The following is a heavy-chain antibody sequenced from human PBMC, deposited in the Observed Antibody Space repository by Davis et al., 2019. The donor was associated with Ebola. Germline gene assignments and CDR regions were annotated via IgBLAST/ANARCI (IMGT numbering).Heavy chain of an antibody. J-gene: IGHJ4*02. Sequence: GESLKISCAASGFTFSSYAMSWVLQAPGKGPEWVAAISGSGGSTYYADSVKGRFTISRDNSKNTVYLQMNSLRPDDTAVYYCARDAHMVAIGLDSWGQGTLVTVSS. CDR2: ISGSGGST. V-gene: IGHV3-23*01. D-gene: IGHD2-15*01. CDR3: ARDAHMVAIGLDS. CDR1: GFTFSSYA.